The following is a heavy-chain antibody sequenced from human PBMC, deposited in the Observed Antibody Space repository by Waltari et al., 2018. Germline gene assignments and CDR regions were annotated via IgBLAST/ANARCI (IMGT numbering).Heavy chain of an antibody. CDR2: INHSGST. CDR1: GGSFSGYY. D-gene: IGHD3-16*01. J-gene: IGHJ2*01. CDR3: ARGGGYDYVWGSYGSYWYFDL. V-gene: IGHV4-34*01. Sequence: QVQLQQWGAGLLKPSETLSLTCAVYGGSFSGYYWSWIRQPPGKGLEWIGEINHSGSTNYNPSHKSRVTISVDTSKNQFSLKLSSVTAADTAVYYCARGGGYDYVWGSYGSYWYFDLWGRGTLVTVSS.